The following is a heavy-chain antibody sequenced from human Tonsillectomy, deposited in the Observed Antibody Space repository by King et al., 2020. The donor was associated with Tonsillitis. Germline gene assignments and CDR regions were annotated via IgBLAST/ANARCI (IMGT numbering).Heavy chain of an antibody. V-gene: IGHV3-9*01. Sequence: DVQLVESGGGLVQPGRSLRLSCAASGFTFDDYAMHWVRQAPGKGLEWVSGISWNSGSIGYADSVKGRFTISRDNAKNSLYLQMNSLRAEDTALYYCTKSESSSSWSHYYYGMDVWGQGTTVTVS. CDR1: GFTFDDYA. CDR3: TKSESSSSWSHYYYGMDV. D-gene: IGHD6-13*01. J-gene: IGHJ6*02. CDR2: ISWNSGSI.